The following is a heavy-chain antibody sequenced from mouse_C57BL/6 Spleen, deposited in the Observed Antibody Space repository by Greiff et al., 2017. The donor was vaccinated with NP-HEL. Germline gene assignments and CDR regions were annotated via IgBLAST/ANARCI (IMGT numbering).Heavy chain of an antibody. J-gene: IGHJ4*01. CDR2: INPSNGGT. CDR1: GYTFTSYW. Sequence: QVQLQQPGTELVKPGASVKLSCKASGYTFTSYWMHWVKQRPGQGLEWIGNINPSNGGTNYNEKFKSKATLTVDKSSSTAYMQLSSLTSEDSAVYYGARETGGDLPYDMDDWGQGTSVTVSS. V-gene: IGHV1-53*01. CDR3: ARETGGDLPYDMDD. D-gene: IGHD2-13*01.